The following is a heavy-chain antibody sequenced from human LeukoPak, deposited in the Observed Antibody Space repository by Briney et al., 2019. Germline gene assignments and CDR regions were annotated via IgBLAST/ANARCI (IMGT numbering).Heavy chain of an antibody. CDR2: ISGSGGST. Sequence: GGSLRLSCTASGFTFSSYAMGWVRQAPGKGLEWVSAISGSGGSTYYADSVRGRFTISRDNSKNTLYLQMNSLRAEDTAVYYCAKDPTIVVVPAATGYNYWGQGTLVTVSS. J-gene: IGHJ4*02. CDR1: GFTFSSYA. D-gene: IGHD2-2*01. V-gene: IGHV3-23*01. CDR3: AKDPTIVVVPAATGYNY.